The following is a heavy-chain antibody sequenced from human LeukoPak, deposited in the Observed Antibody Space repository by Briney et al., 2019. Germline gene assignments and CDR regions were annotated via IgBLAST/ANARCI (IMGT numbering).Heavy chain of an antibody. Sequence: GGSLRLSCAPSGFNFEDYALNWVRQAPGKGLEWVGLITSKAYGGTTELAASVKGRFSIPRDESKPIAYLQMNSLKIEDTGVYYCTREVERGGSYWGGDSWGQGTQVTVSS. V-gene: IGHV3-49*04. CDR2: ITSKAYGGTT. CDR3: TREVERGGSYWGGDS. CDR1: GFNFEDYA. J-gene: IGHJ4*02. D-gene: IGHD1-26*01.